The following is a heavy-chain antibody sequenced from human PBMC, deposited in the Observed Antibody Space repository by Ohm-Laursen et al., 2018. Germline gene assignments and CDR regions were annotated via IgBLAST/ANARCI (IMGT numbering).Heavy chain of an antibody. D-gene: IGHD4-11*01. V-gene: IGHV3-48*01. CDR1: RFAFSSYS. CDR2: ISTTSSTI. J-gene: IGHJ6*02. Sequence: SLRLSCSASRFAFSSYSMNWVRQAPGKGLEWISYISTTSSTIYYADSVKGRFTISRDNAKNSLHLQMNSLRAEDTAVYYCARRYDYSNNLHYYYGMDVWGQGTTVTVSS. CDR3: ARRYDYSNNLHYYYGMDV.